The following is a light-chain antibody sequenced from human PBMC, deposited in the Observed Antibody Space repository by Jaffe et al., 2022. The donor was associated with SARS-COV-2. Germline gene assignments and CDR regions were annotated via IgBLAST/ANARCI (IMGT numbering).Light chain of an antibody. CDR3: QQSSSISL. CDR2: ATS. CDR1: QSVSGY. Sequence: DIQMTQSPSSLSASVGDRVTITCRASQSVSGYLNWYQQKPGKAPTLLIYATSSLQFGVPSRFSGSGSGTDFTLTISSLQPEDFATYYCQQSSSISLFGPGTKVDV. V-gene: IGKV1-39*01. J-gene: IGKJ3*01.